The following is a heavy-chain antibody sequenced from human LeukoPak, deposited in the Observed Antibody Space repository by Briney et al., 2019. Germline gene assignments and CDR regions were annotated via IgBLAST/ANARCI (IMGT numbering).Heavy chain of an antibody. Sequence: SVKVSCKASGFTFTVCYLHWVRQAPGQGLEWMGGIIPIFGTANYAQKFQGRVTITADESTSRAYMELSRLRSEDTAVYYCARSSLTSTIFGVVIETGYYYYYMDVWGKGTTVTVSS. D-gene: IGHD3-3*01. CDR3: ARSSLTSTIFGVVIETGYYYYYMDV. V-gene: IGHV1-69*13. J-gene: IGHJ6*03. CDR2: IIPIFGTA. CDR1: GFTFTVCY.